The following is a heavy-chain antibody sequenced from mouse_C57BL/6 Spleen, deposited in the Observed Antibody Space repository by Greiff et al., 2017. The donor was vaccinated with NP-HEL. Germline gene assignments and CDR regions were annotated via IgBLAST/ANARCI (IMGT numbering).Heavy chain of an antibody. CDR2: ISSGSSTI. CDR1: GFTFSDYG. CDR3: ANGPDWDWFAY. V-gene: IGHV5-17*01. D-gene: IGHD4-1*01. Sequence: VQLKESGGGLVKPGGSLKLSCAASGFTFSDYGMHWVRQAPEKGLEWVAYISSGSSTIYYADTVKGRFTISRDNAKNTLFLQMTSLRSEDTAMYYCANGPDWDWFAYWGQGTLVTVSA. J-gene: IGHJ3*01.